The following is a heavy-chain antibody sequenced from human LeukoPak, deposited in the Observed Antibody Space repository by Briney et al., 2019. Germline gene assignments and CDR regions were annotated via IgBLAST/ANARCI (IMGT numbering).Heavy chain of an antibody. V-gene: IGHV3-23*01. CDR1: GFTFSSYA. D-gene: IGHD6-13*01. Sequence: GGSLRLSCAASGFTFSSYAMSWVRQAPGKGLEGVSAISGSGGSTYYADSVKGRFTISRDDSKNTLYLQMNSLRAEDTAVYYCAKDQGYPSNWFFDYWGQGTLVTVSS. CDR2: ISGSGGST. CDR3: AKDQGYPSNWFFDY. J-gene: IGHJ4*02.